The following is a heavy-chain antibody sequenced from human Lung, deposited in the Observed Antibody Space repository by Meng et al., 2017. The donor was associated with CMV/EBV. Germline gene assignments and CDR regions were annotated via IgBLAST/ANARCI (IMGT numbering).Heavy chain of an antibody. V-gene: IGHV3-7*04. D-gene: IGHD3-16*01. Sequence: SCAASTLTFRSYWMSWVRQAPGNGLEWVANIKQDGSEKFYADSVKGRFTITRDNAQKSLYLEMSNLRVEDTAVYDCAKDGGARGHKAYWGQGTLVTVSS. CDR3: AKDGGARGHKAY. CDR2: IKQDGSEK. CDR1: TLTFRSYW. J-gene: IGHJ4*02.